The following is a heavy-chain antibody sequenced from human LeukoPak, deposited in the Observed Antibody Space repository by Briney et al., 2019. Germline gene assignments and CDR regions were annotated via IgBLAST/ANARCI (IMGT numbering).Heavy chain of an antibody. D-gene: IGHD3-22*01. CDR2: MNPNSGDT. CDR1: GYTFTSCD. J-gene: IGHJ4*02. Sequence: ASVKVSCKASGYTFTSCDINWVRQATGQGLQWMGWMNPNSGDTGYAQNFQGRISITRNTSISTAYMELSGLRSEDTAVYYCASSGYYSSFDYWGQGTLVTVSS. V-gene: IGHV1-8*02. CDR3: ASSGYYSSFDY.